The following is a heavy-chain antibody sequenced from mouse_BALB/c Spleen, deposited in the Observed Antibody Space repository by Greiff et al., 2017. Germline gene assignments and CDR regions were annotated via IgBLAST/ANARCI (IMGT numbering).Heavy chain of an antibody. J-gene: IGHJ3*01. Sequence: VHVKQSGAELVRPGALVKLSCKASGFNIKDYYMHWVKQRPEQGLEWIGWIDPENGNTIYDPKFQGKASITADTSSNTAYLQLSSLTSEDTAVYYCARGAKAWFAYWGQGTLVTVSA. CDR1: GFNIKDYY. V-gene: IGHV14-1*02. CDR2: IDPENGNT. CDR3: ARGAKAWFAY.